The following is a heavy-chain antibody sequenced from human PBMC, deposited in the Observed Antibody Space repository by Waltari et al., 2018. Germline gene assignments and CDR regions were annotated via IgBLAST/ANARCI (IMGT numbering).Heavy chain of an antibody. Sequence: QVQLQQWGAGLLKASETLSLTCGVYGGSFSDYYWTRIRQPPGKGLEWIGEINHSGSTYYNPSLKSRVTISVDKSKNQISLRLSSATAADTAVYYCARVGMITTRVKNWFDPWGQGTLVTVSS. CDR2: INHSGST. D-gene: IGHD3-16*01. CDR1: GGSFSDYY. J-gene: IGHJ5*02. CDR3: ARVGMITTRVKNWFDP. V-gene: IGHV4-34*01.